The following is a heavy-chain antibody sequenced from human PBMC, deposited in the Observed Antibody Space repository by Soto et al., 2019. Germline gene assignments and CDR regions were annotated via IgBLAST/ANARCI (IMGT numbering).Heavy chain of an antibody. Sequence: GGSLRLSCAASGFTFSNYEMIWVRQAPGKGLEWVSYISSSGSTIYYTDSVKGRFTISRDNAENSLYLHMNSLRAEDTAVYYCARENSPAGMDVWGQGTTVTVSS. CDR3: ARENSPAGMDV. CDR1: GFTFSNYE. CDR2: ISSSGSTI. D-gene: IGHD6-13*01. J-gene: IGHJ6*02. V-gene: IGHV3-48*03.